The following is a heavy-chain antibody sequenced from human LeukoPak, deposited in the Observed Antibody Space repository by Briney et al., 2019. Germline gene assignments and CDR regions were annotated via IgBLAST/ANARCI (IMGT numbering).Heavy chain of an antibody. CDR2: IYFSGST. Sequence: SETLSLTCTVSGGSIDSNYWSWIRQPPGKGLEWIGYIYFSGSTKYNPSLKSQFTISLDTAKNQFSLQLNSVAPEDTAVYYCASTHNNGRYLDYWGQGALVTVSS. CDR3: ASTHNNGRYLDY. V-gene: IGHV4-59*12. J-gene: IGHJ4*02. CDR1: GGSIDSNY. D-gene: IGHD2-8*01.